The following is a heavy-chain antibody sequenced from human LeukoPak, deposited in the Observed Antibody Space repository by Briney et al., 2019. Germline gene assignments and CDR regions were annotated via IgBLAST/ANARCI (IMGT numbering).Heavy chain of an antibody. CDR2: IIPILGIA. V-gene: IGHV1-69*04. CDR1: GGTFSSYA. Sequence: SVKVSCKASGGTFSSYAISWVRQAPGQGLEWMGRIIPILGIANYAQKFQGRVTITADKSTSTAYMELSSLRSEDTAVYYCARGVQGRQQLVLDYWGQGTLVTVSS. CDR3: ARGVQGRQQLVLDY. D-gene: IGHD6-13*01. J-gene: IGHJ4*02.